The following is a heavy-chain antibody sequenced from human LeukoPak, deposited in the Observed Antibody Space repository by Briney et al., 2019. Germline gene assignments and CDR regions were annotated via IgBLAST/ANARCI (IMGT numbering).Heavy chain of an antibody. CDR2: IYSGGST. D-gene: IGHD3-3*01. CDR3: ARDVKSYYYYGMDV. V-gene: IGHV3-53*01. CDR1: GFTVSSNY. Sequence: GGSLRLSCAASGFTVSSNYMSWVRQAPGKGLEWVSVIYSGGSTYYADSVKGRFTISRDNSKNTLYLQINSLRAEDTAVYYCARDVKSYYYYGMDVWGQGTTVTVSS. J-gene: IGHJ6*02.